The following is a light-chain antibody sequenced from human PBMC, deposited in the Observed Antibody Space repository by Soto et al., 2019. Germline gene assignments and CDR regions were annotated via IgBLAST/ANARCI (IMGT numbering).Light chain of an antibody. CDR1: SSDVGAYNY. Sequence: QSVLTQPASVSGSPGQSITISCTGTSSDVGAYNYVSWYKQHPGKAPQHMIYEVTNRPSGVSDRFSGSKSGNTASLTISGLQAADEADYYCSSYTRSSTLYVFGTGTKVTVL. J-gene: IGLJ1*01. CDR3: SSYTRSSTLYV. V-gene: IGLV2-14*01. CDR2: EVT.